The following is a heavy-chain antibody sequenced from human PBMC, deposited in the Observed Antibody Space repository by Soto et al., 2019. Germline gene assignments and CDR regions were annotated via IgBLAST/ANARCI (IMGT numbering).Heavy chain of an antibody. J-gene: IGHJ5*02. CDR1: GGSINSSSYF. CDR3: ARHYSSGSRNWFDP. D-gene: IGHD6-19*01. V-gene: IGHV4-39*01. Sequence: SETLSLTCSVSGGSINSSSYFWGWVRQPPGKGLEWIGSIYYSGSTYYNPSLRSRVTISVDTSKNQFSLKLSSVTAADTAVFYCARHYSSGSRNWFDPWGQGTRVTVSS. CDR2: IYYSGST.